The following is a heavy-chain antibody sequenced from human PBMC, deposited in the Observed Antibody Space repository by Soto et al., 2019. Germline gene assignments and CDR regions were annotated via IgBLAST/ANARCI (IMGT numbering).Heavy chain of an antibody. CDR3: AKASRGPLSSRSSDANHFDS. V-gene: IGHV3-23*01. D-gene: IGHD6-13*01. CDR1: GFSFSSYA. Sequence: EAQLLESGGSLVQPGGSLRLSCEASGFSFSSYAMNWVRQAPGKGLEWVSIISGGGDRTYYADSVKGRFTLSRDNSKNTLYLQMNSLSAEDTAVYHCAKASRGPLSSRSSDANHFDSWGQRTRVTVSS. CDR2: ISGGGDRT. J-gene: IGHJ4*02.